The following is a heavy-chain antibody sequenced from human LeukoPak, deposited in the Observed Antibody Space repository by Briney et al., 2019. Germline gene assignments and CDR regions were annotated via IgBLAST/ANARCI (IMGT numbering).Heavy chain of an antibody. CDR1: GYSLSSGYY. V-gene: IGHV4-38-2*02. D-gene: IGHD1-14*01. J-gene: IGHJ4*02. CDR2: IYHSGST. CDR3: ARDVPSNLDY. Sequence: SETLSLTCTVSGYSLSSGYYWGWIRQPPGKGLEWIGSIYHSGSTYYNPSLKSRVTISVDTSKNQFSLKLSSVTAADTAVYYCARDVPSNLDYWGQGTLVTVSS.